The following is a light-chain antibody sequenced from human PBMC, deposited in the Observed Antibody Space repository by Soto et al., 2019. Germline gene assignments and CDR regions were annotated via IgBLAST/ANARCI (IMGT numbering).Light chain of an antibody. J-gene: IGKJ5*01. V-gene: IGKV3-15*01. CDR2: GAS. CDR3: QQYNNWTPIT. CDR1: QSVSSN. Sequence: EIVMTQSPATLSVSPGERATLSCRASQSVSSNLAWYQQKPGQAPRLLIYGASTRATGIPARFSGSGSGTEFTLTISSLQSEDFAVYYCQQYNNWTPITFGQGTRLE.